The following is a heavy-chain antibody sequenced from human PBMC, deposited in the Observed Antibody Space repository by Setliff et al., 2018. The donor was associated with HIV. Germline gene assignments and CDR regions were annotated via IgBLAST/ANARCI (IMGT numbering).Heavy chain of an antibody. J-gene: IGHJ5*02. V-gene: IGHV1-18*04. CDR2: ISAYNGNT. CDR3: ARILSRNWFDP. Sequence: ASVKVSCKASGYTFTGYFIHWVRQAPGQGLEWMGWISAYNGNTNYAQKPQGRVTMTTDTSTSTAYMELRSLRSDDTAVYYCARILSRNWFDPWGQGTLVTVSS. CDR1: GYTFTGYF.